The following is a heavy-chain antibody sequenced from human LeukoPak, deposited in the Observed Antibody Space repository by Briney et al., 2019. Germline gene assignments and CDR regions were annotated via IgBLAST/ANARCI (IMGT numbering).Heavy chain of an antibody. Sequence: SETLSLTCTVSAGSISSITHYWGWIRQSPGKGLEWIASIYYSGGTYYNPSLKSRVTISIDTSENQFSLKLSSVTAADTAVYYCARQFDRSGYLNWFDPWGQGTLVTVSS. CDR3: ARQFDRSGYLNWFDP. D-gene: IGHD3-22*01. CDR2: IYYSGGT. J-gene: IGHJ5*02. CDR1: AGSISSITHY. V-gene: IGHV4-39*01.